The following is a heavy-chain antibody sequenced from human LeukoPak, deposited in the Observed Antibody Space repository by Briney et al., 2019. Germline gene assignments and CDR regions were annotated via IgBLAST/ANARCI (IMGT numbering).Heavy chain of an antibody. CDR1: GFTFSSYG. Sequence: PGGSLRLSCAASGFTFSSYGMHWVRQAPGEGLEWVAFIRYDGSNKYYADSVKGRFTISRDNSKNTLYLQMNSLRAEDTAVYYCAKDYYDFWSGYYRSDDDAFDIWGQGTMVTVSS. CDR3: AKDYYDFWSGYYRSDDDAFDI. J-gene: IGHJ3*02. CDR2: IRYDGSNK. V-gene: IGHV3-30*02. D-gene: IGHD3-3*01.